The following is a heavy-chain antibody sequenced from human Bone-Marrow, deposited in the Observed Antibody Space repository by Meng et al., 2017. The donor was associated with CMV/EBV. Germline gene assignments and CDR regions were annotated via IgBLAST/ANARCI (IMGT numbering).Heavy chain of an antibody. CDR1: GGSISSYY. CDR3: ARDYIVVVPAALRRRYYYYGMDV. Sequence: SETLSLTCTVSGGSISSYYWSWIRQPPGKGLEWIGYIYYSGSTNYNPSLKSRVTITVDTSKNQFSLKLSSVTAADTAVYYYARDYIVVVPAALRRRYYYYGMDVWGQGTTVTVSS. V-gene: IGHV4-59*01. D-gene: IGHD2-2*01. J-gene: IGHJ6*02. CDR2: IYYSGST.